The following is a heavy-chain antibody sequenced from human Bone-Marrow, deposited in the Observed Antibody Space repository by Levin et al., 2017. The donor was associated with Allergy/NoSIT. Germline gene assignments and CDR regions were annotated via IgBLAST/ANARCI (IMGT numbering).Heavy chain of an antibody. CDR3: ARDSFGANGLDV. CDR2: IYDSKTT. CDR1: VGFSFSSXYY. J-gene: IGHJ6*02. Sequence: SQTLSLTCSVSVGFSFSSXYYXXXXXXXXGKGLEWIGYIYDSKTTYYNPSLKSRVTISVDTSKNQFSLRLRSVTAADTAVYYCARDSFGANGLDVWGQGTTVTVSS. D-gene: IGHD3-16*01. V-gene: IGHV4-31*03.